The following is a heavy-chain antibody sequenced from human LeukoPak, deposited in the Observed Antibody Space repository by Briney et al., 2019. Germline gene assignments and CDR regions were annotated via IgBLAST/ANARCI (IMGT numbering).Heavy chain of an antibody. V-gene: IGHV3-15*01. CDR2: IKSKTDGGTT. D-gene: IGHD6-19*01. J-gene: IGHJ4*02. CDR1: GFTFSSYA. Sequence: PGGSLRLSCAASGFTFSSYAMSWVRQAPGKGLEWVGRIKSKTDGGTTAYAAPVKGRFTLSRDDSKNTLYLQMNSLKTEDTAVYYCTTAPTVVVVAGIQNPFDYWGQGTLVTVSS. CDR3: TTAPTVVVVAGIQNPFDY.